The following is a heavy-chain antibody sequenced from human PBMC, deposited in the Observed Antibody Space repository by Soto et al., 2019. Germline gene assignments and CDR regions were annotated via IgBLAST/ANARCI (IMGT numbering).Heavy chain of an antibody. D-gene: IGHD3-16*01. CDR3: ARVWGYAFDY. CDR1: GGSISSYY. Sequence: QVQLQESGPGLVKPSETLSLTCTVSGGSISSYYWSWIRQPPGKGLEWIGYIYYSGSTNYNPSLNNRVTMSVDTSKTQFSLKLSSVPAADTAVYYCARVWGYAFDYWGQGTLVTVSS. J-gene: IGHJ4*02. V-gene: IGHV4-59*01. CDR2: IYYSGST.